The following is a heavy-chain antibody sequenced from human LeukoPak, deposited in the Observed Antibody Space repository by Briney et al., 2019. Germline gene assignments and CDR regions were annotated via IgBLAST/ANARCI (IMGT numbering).Heavy chain of an antibody. D-gene: IGHD4-17*01. CDR3: ARDPNGDYIGTFDM. Sequence: PGGSLRLSCAASGFTVSSNYMSWVRQAPGKGLEWVSSISGSGGSTQYADSAQGRFAISRDNSNNTLYLQMNSLRVEDTAMYFCARDPNGDYIGTFDMWGRGTMVSVSS. CDR2: ISGSGGST. CDR1: GFTVSSNY. V-gene: IGHV3-23*01. J-gene: IGHJ3*02.